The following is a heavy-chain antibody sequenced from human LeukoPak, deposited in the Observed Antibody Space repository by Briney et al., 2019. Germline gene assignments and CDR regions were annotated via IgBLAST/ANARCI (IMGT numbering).Heavy chain of an antibody. Sequence: SETLSLTCTVSGGSISSGSYYWSWIRQPAGKGLEWIWRIYTSGSTNYNPSLKSRVTISVDTSKNQFSLKLSSVTAADTAVYYCARDGIFGVVNYYFDYWGEGTLVTVSS. J-gene: IGHJ4*02. CDR2: IYTSGST. V-gene: IGHV4-61*02. CDR1: GGSISSGSYY. D-gene: IGHD3-3*01. CDR3: ARDGIFGVVNYYFDY.